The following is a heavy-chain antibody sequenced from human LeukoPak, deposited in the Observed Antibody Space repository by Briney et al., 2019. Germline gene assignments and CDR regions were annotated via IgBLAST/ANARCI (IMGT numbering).Heavy chain of an antibody. CDR1: GGSISSYY. J-gene: IGHJ4*02. Sequence: PSETLSLTCTVSGGSISSYYWSWIRQPPGKGLEWIGYIYYSGSTNYNPSLKSRVTISVDTSKNQFSLKLSSVTAADTAVYYCARGEAYCGGDCYDYWGQGTLVTVSS. CDR3: ARGEAYCGGDCYDY. D-gene: IGHD2-21*02. V-gene: IGHV4-59*01. CDR2: IYYSGST.